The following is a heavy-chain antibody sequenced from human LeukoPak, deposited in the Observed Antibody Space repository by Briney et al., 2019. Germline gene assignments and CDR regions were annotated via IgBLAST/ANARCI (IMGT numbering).Heavy chain of an antibody. CDR3: ARKGIQPFDF. V-gene: IGHV3-74*01. Sequence: TGGSLRLSCAASGFIFSDYWMHWVRQAPGKGLVWVSRINSDGSTTIYADSVKGRFTISRDNAKNTLYLQMNSPRAEDTAVYYCARKGIQPFDFWGQGTLVTVSS. J-gene: IGHJ4*02. CDR1: GFIFSDYW. D-gene: IGHD5-18*01. CDR2: INSDGSTT.